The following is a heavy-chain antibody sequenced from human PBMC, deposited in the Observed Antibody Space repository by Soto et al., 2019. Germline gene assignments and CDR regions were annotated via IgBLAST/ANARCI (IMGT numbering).Heavy chain of an antibody. CDR1: GFTFRSYA. J-gene: IGHJ6*02. V-gene: IGHV3-30*04. Sequence: QVQLVESGGGVVQPGRSLRLSCAASGFTFRSYAMHWVRQAPGKGLEWVAVISYDGSNKYYAESVKGRFTISRDNSKNTLYMQMNSLRGEDTAVYYCARETDGMDAWGQGTTVTVSS. CDR2: ISYDGSNK. CDR3: ARETDGMDA.